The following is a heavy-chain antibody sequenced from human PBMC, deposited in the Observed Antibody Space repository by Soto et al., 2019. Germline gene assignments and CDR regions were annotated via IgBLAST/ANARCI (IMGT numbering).Heavy chain of an antibody. CDR2: ISTYNGKT. D-gene: IGHD6-13*01. CDR3: ARDRVEAALGTFDQ. CDR1: GYTFSTYP. Sequence: QVQLVQSGAEVKKPGASVKVSCKTSGYTFSTYPISWVRQAPGQGLEWVGWISTYNGKTNYVQKFQGRVTITTDTSASTAYMNLRNLISDDTAVYYCARDRVEAALGTFDQWGQGTLVTVSS. J-gene: IGHJ4*02. V-gene: IGHV1-18*01.